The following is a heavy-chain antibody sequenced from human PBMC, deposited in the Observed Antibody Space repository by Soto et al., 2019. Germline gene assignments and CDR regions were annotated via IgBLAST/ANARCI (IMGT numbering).Heavy chain of an antibody. CDR2: ISYDGDNE. CDR1: GFTFSNYG. CDR3: ARGIVVVVAATKDSAKDPVDY. V-gene: IGHV3-30*03. D-gene: IGHD2-15*01. Sequence: PGGSLRLSCAASGFTFSNYGMHWVRQAPGKGLEWVAIISYDGDNEYYADSVRGRFTISRDNSKNTLYLQTSSLRQEDTAVYYCARGIVVVVAATKDSAKDPVDYWGQGTLVTVSS. J-gene: IGHJ4*02.